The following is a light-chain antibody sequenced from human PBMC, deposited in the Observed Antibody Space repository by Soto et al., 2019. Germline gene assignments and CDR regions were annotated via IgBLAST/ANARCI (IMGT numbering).Light chain of an antibody. J-gene: IGLJ2*01. CDR3: LLSYSGARV. V-gene: IGLV7-46*01. CDR1: TGTVTSGHY. CDR2: DTS. Sequence: QAVVTQEPSLTVSPGGTVTLTCGSSTGTVTSGHYAHWFQQKPGQAPRTLIYDTSNKHSWTPARFSGSLLGGKAALTLSGAQSEDEADYYCLLSYSGARVFGGGTKVTVL.